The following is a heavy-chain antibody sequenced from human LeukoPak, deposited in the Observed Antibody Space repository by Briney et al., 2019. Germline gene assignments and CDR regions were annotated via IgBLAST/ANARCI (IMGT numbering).Heavy chain of an antibody. Sequence: PGGSLRLSCAASVFIFTSFYMSCVRQAPGKGLEWVANINKDGSDKRYVDSVKGRFTLSRDNAKNSLDLKMNSLRDDDTAVYYCARRSSNHYYDYVWGSYRYFWFDTWGQGTLVTVSS. J-gene: IGHJ5*02. CDR1: VFIFTSFY. CDR2: INKDGSDK. V-gene: IGHV3-7*01. CDR3: ARRSSNHYYDYVWGSYRYFWFDT. D-gene: IGHD3-16*02.